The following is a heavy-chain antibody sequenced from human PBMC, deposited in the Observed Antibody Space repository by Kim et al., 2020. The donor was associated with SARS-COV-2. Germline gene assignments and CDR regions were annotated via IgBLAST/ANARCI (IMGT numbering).Heavy chain of an antibody. D-gene: IGHD5-12*01. CDR2: IYSGGST. V-gene: IGHV3-53*01. CDR3: ARVIGGYNHLDY. Sequence: GGSLRLSCAASGFTVSSNYMSWVRQAPGKGLEWVSVIYSGGSTYYADSVKGRFTISRDNSKNTLYLQMNSLRAEDTAVYYCARVIGGYNHLDYWGQGTLVTVSS. CDR1: GFTVSSNY. J-gene: IGHJ4*02.